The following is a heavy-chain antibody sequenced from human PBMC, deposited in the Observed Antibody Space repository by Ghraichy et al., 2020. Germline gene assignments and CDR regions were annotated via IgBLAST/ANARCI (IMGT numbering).Heavy chain of an antibody. CDR1: GFTFSNAW. CDR3: TTDISGWKYSSYNWFDP. Sequence: GGSLRLSCAASGFTFSNAWMSWVRQAPGKGLEWVGRIKSKTDGGTTDYAAPVKGRFTISRDDSKNTLYLQMNSLKTEDTAVYYCTTDISGWKYSSYNWFDPWGQGTLVTVSS. J-gene: IGHJ5*02. D-gene: IGHD6-6*01. V-gene: IGHV3-15*01. CDR2: IKSKTDGGTT.